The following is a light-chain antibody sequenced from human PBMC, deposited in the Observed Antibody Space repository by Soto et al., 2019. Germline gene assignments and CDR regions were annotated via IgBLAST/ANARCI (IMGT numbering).Light chain of an antibody. CDR1: SSDVGSYNY. CDR2: EVS. V-gene: IGLV2-14*01. J-gene: IGLJ3*02. Sequence: QSALTQPASVSGSPGQSITISCTGTSSDVGSYNYVSWYQQHPGKAPKLMIYEVSNRPSGVSDRFSGSKSGNTASLTISGLQAEDEADYYCVLYMGSGIWVFGGGTQLTVL. CDR3: VLYMGSGIWV.